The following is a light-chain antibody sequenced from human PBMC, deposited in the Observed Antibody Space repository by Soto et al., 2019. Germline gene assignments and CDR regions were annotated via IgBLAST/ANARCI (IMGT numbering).Light chain of an antibody. V-gene: IGKV1-12*01. Sequence: DIQLTQSPSSVSASVGDRVTLTCRASQNIWRLLAWYQQKPGKAPELLIYDASSLQSGVPPRFSGSGSGTDFTLTISSLQPEDFATYYYEQAGSFPITFGQGTRLEIK. CDR1: QNIWRL. CDR3: EQAGSFPIT. CDR2: DAS. J-gene: IGKJ5*01.